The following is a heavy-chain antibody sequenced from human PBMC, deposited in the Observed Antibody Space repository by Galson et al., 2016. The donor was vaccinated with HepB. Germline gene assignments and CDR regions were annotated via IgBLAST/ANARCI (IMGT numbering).Heavy chain of an antibody. CDR1: GFTFRNYA. CDR3: TTWLSHHFDY. D-gene: IGHD6-19*01. CDR2: IDGPTPNT. V-gene: IGHV3-23*01. Sequence: RLFCAASGFTFRNYALSWVRRAPGKGLEWVSHIDGPTPNTHYADSVRGRFSIYRDNSRDTLYLQMDSLTAEDSAIYYCTTWLSHHFDYWGQGTRVTVSS. J-gene: IGHJ4*02.